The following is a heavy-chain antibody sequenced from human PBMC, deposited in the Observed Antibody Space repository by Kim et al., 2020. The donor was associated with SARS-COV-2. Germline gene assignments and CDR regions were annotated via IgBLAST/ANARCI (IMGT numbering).Heavy chain of an antibody. Sequence: GGSLRLSCAASGFTFSSYGMHWVRQAPGKGLEWVAVISYDGSNKYYADSVKGRFTISRDNSKNTLYLQMNSLRAEDTAVYYCARDPGAAAGDNWFDPWGQGTLVTVSS. J-gene: IGHJ5*02. D-gene: IGHD6-13*01. CDR1: GFTFSSYG. CDR3: ARDPGAAAGDNWFDP. V-gene: IGHV3-33*05. CDR2: ISYDGSNK.